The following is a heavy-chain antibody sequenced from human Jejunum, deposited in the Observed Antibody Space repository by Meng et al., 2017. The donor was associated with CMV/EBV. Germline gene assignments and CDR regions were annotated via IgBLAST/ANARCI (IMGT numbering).Heavy chain of an antibody. CDR2: TYKSGST. D-gene: IGHD5-18*01. CDR1: GDSITTYY. V-gene: IGHV4-59*01. J-gene: IGHJ4*02. CDR3: ARFYSPRDYFDN. Sequence: TVSGDSITTYYWSWIRQSPGKGLEWIGYTYKSGSTNYNPSLKGRVTISVDRSKNQFSLRLSSVTAADTAVFYCARFYSPRDYFDNWGQGILVTVSS.